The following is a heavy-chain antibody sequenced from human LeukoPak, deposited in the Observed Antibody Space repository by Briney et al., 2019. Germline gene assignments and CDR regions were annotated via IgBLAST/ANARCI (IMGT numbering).Heavy chain of an antibody. CDR2: ISYDGSNK. Sequence: GGSLRLSCAASGFTFSSYAMHWVRQAPGKGLEWVAVISYDGSNKYYADSVKGRFTISRDNAKNSLYLQMNSLRAEDTAVYYCARVPYYYDSSGYYHYYYYYGMDVWGQGTLVTVSS. V-gene: IGHV3-30-3*01. CDR3: ARVPYYYDSSGYYHYYYYYGMDV. D-gene: IGHD3-22*01. J-gene: IGHJ6*02. CDR1: GFTFSSYA.